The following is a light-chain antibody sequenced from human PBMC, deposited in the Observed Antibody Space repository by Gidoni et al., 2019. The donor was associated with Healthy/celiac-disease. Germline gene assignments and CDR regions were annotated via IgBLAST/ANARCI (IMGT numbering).Light chain of an antibody. J-gene: IGLJ2*01. V-gene: IGLV1-40*01. CDR3: QSYDSSLSGSGV. CDR2: GNS. CDR1: SSNIAAGYD. Sequence: QSVLTQPPSVSGAPGQRITISCTGSSSNIAAGYDVHWYQQLPGTAPNLLIYGNSNRPSGVPDRFSGSKSGTSASLAITGLQAEDEADYYCQSYDSSLSGSGVFGGGTKLTVL.